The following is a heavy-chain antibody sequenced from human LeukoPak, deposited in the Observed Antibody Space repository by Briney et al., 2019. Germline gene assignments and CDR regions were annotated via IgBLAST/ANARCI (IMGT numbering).Heavy chain of an antibody. CDR3: TKWLLREGHCDY. V-gene: IGHV3-7*01. J-gene: IGHJ4*02. D-gene: IGHD6-19*01. CDR1: GFTFSSYW. Sequence: PGGSLRLSCAASGFTFSSYWMSWVRQTPGNGLEWVANLKQDGSEKYYVDSVNGRFTISRDNAKNSLSLQMNSLRAEDTAVYYCTKWLLREGHCDYWGQGTLVTVSS. CDR2: LKQDGSEK.